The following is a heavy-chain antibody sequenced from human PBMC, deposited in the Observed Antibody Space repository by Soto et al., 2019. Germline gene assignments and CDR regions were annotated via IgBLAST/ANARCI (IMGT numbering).Heavy chain of an antibody. CDR1: GFTFSSYA. CDR3: AKDWPSIAAPPSYYYMDV. J-gene: IGHJ6*03. Sequence: PGGSLRLCCAASGFTFSSYAMSWVRQAPGKGLEWVSAISGSGGSTYYADSVKGRFTISRDNSKNTLYLQMNSLRAEDTAVYYCAKDWPSIAAPPSYYYMDVWGKGTTVTVSS. CDR2: ISGSGGST. D-gene: IGHD6-6*01. V-gene: IGHV3-23*01.